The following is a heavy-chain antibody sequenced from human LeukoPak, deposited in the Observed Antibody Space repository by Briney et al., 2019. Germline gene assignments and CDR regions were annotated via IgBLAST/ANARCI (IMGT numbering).Heavy chain of an antibody. D-gene: IGHD1-26*01. CDR1: GFTFSSYA. J-gene: IGHJ4*02. CDR3: VRVSGSYGY. V-gene: IGHV3-64*01. Sequence: GGSLRLSCAASGFTFSSYAMHWVRQAPGKGLEYVSAISSNGGSTFYANPVKGRFTISRDTSKNTLYLQMGSLRADDMAVYYCVRVSGSYGYWGQGTLVTVSS. CDR2: ISSNGGST.